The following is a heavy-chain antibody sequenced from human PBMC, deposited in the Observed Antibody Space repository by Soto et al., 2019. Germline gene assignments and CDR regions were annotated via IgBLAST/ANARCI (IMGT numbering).Heavy chain of an antibody. Sequence: QVQLVQSGAEVKKPGASVKVSCKASGYTFTSYGISWVRQAPGQGLEWMGWISAYSGNTIYAQKLQGRVTMTTDTSTRPSYMELSSLRSEDTAVYVCARGHTVEQWNSWGRGTLVTVSS. CDR2: ISAYSGNT. CDR1: GYTFTSYG. D-gene: IGHD4-17*01. CDR3: ARGHTVEQWNS. J-gene: IGHJ4*02. V-gene: IGHV1-18*01.